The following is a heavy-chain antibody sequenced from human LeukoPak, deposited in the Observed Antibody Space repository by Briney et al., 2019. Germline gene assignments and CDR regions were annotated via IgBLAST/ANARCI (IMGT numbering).Heavy chain of an antibody. CDR2: IWYDGSDK. CDR1: GFTFSTYD. D-gene: IGHD4-23*01. V-gene: IGHV3-33*01. J-gene: IGHJ3*02. CDR3: ARDRYYGGNFAFDI. Sequence: PGGSLRLSCAASGFTFSTYDIHWVRQAPGKGLEWVAVIWYDGSDKYYADSVKGRFTISRDNSKNMVYLQLSSLRAEDSAVYYCARDRYYGGNFAFDIWGQGTMVIASS.